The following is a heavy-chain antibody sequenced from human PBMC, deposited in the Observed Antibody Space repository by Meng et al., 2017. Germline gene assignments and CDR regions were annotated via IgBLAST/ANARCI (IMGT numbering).Heavy chain of an antibody. CDR1: GGSISSGSYY. D-gene: IGHD6-13*01. Sequence: SETLSLTCTVSGGSISSGSYYWSWIRQPAGKGLEWIGRIYTSGSTNYNPSLKSRVTISVDTSKNQFSLKLSSVTAADTAVYYCARELGYSSSWYLDRLTFDIWGQGTMVTVSS. CDR3: ARELGYSSSWYLDRLTFDI. CDR2: IYTSGST. V-gene: IGHV4-61*02. J-gene: IGHJ3*02.